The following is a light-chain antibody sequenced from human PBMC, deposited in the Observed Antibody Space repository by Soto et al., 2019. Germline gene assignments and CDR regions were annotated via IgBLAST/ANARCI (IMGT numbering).Light chain of an antibody. J-gene: IGLJ2*01. CDR3: AAWDDSLSGVV. CDR1: SSNIGSNY. V-gene: IGLV1-47*01. CDR2: RNS. Sequence: QSVLTQPPSASGTPGQRVTSSCSGSSSNIGSNYVYWYQQLPGTVPQLLIYRNSERPSGVPDRFSGSKSGTSASLAISGLRYEDEADYYCAAWDDSLSGVVFGGGTKVTV.